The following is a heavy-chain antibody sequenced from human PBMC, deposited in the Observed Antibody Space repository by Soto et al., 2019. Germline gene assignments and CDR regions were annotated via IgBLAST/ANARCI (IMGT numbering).Heavy chain of an antibody. CDR3: AKTHSYSSSPLAPFFDY. CDR2: ISYDGSNK. D-gene: IGHD6-6*01. CDR1: GFTFSSYG. V-gene: IGHV3-30*18. Sequence: HPGGSLRLSCAASGFTFSSYGMHWVRQAPGKGLEWVAVISYDGSNKYYADSVKGRFTISRDNSKNTLYLQMNSLRAEVTAVYYCAKTHSYSSSPLAPFFDYWGQGTLVTVSS. J-gene: IGHJ4*02.